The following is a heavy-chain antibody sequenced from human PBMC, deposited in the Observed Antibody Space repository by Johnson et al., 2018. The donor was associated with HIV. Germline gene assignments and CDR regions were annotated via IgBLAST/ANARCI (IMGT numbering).Heavy chain of an antibody. V-gene: IGHV3-20*04. J-gene: IGHJ3*01. CDR3: ARAVRYCVGDCHDGFDF. Sequence: VQLVESGGGLVQPGGSLRLSCAASGFTFSNAWMSWVRQAPGKGPEWVSGINWNGGSAGYEDSVKGRFTISRDNAKNSLYLQMNSLRDEYTALYYCARAVRYCVGDCHDGFDFWGQGTMVTVSS. CDR2: INWNGGSA. CDR1: GFTFSNAW. D-gene: IGHD2-21*01.